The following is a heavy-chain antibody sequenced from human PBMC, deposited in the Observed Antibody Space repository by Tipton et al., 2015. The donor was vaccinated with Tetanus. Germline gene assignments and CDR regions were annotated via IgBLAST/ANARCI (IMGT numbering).Heavy chain of an antibody. CDR2: IYFEGST. CDR1: GGSISDKKYY. J-gene: IGHJ5*02. V-gene: IGHV4-39*02. CDR3: ARHLYGYWFDP. D-gene: IGHD5-18*01. Sequence: GLVKPSETLSLNCTVSGGSISDKKYYWGWIRQTPGKGLEWIASIYFEGSTYYSPSLKSRVTIAVDTSQNVFSLRLTSVTAADTAVYYCARHLYGYWFDPWGQGALVTVSS.